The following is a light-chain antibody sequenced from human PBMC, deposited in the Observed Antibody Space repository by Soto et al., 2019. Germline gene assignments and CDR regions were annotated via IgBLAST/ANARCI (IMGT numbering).Light chain of an antibody. J-gene: IGLJ1*01. CDR3: SSYTSDSSYV. CDR1: SSDVGSYNL. V-gene: IGLV2-14*02. Sequence: QSVLTQPASVSGSPGQSITISCTGTSSDVGSYNLVSWYQQHPGKAPKLMIYDVTKRPSGVSNRFSASKSGNTASLFISGLQAEDEADYYCSSYTSDSSYVFGSGTKVTVL. CDR2: DVT.